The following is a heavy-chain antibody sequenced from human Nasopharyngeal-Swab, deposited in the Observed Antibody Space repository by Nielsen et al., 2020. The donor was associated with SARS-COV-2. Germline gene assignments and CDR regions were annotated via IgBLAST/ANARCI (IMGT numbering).Heavy chain of an antibody. J-gene: IGHJ4*02. CDR1: GFTFSSYS. Sequence: GESLKISCAASGFTFSSYSMNWVRQAPGKGLEWVSSISSSSSYIYYADSVKGRFTISRDNAKNSLYLQMNSLRAEDTAVYYCTRGGISSGWYAPVRDYWGQGTLVTVSS. D-gene: IGHD6-19*01. V-gene: IGHV3-21*01. CDR3: TRGGISSGWYAPVRDY. CDR2: ISSSSSYI.